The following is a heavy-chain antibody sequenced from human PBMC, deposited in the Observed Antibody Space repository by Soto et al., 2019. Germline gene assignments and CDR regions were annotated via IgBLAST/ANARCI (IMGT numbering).Heavy chain of an antibody. Sequence: ASVKVSCKASGYTFTGYYMHWVRQAPGQGLEWMGWINPNSGGTNYAQKFQGWVTMTRDTSISTAYMELGRLRSDDTAVYYCARESINIVVVVAANGSTVTTPDDFDIWGQGTM. CDR2: INPNSGGT. CDR3: ARESINIVVVVAANGSTVTTPDDFDI. V-gene: IGHV1-2*04. J-gene: IGHJ3*02. CDR1: GYTFTGYY. D-gene: IGHD2-15*01.